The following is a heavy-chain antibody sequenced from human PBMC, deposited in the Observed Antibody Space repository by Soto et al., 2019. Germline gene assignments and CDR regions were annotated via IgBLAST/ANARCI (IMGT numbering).Heavy chain of an antibody. J-gene: IGHJ4*02. CDR1: GFTFSRYS. CDR2: ISSSSSYI. D-gene: IGHD2-8*01. Sequence: EVQLVESGGGLVKPGGSLRLCCAASGFTFSRYSMNWVRQAPGKGLEWVSSISSSSSYIYYADSVKGRFTISRDNAKNSQSLQINDLRAEDTAVYDWAKAREYCTNGVCYTGDGHYWGQGTQVTVSS. CDR3: AKAREYCTNGVCYTGDGHY. V-gene: IGHV3-21*01.